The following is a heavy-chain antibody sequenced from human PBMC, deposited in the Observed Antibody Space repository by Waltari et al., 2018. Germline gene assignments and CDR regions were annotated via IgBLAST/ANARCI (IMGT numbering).Heavy chain of an antibody. D-gene: IGHD3-10*01. CDR1: GGSFSGYY. Sequence: QVQLQQWGAGLLKPSETLSLTCAVYGGSFSGYYCSWIRQPPGKGLEWIGEINHSGSTNYTPSLKSRVTISVDTSKNQFSLKLSSVTAADTAVYYCARGWGYYGSGSSDYWGQGTLVTVSS. J-gene: IGHJ4*02. CDR3: ARGWGYYGSGSSDY. V-gene: IGHV4-34*01. CDR2: INHSGST.